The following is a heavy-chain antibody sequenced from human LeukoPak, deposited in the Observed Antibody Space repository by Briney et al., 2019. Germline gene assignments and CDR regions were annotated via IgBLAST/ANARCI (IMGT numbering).Heavy chain of an antibody. CDR3: ARDLPTPNYDPRFDP. V-gene: IGHV1-8*01. CDR1: GYTFTNYD. Sequence: GASVKVSCKSSGYTFTNYDINWVRQATGQGLEWMGWMNPNSGNTGYAQKFQGRVTMTRNTSISTAYMELSSLRSEDTAVYYCARDLPTPNYDPRFDPWGQGTLVTVSS. CDR2: MNPNSGNT. D-gene: IGHD3-3*01. J-gene: IGHJ5*02.